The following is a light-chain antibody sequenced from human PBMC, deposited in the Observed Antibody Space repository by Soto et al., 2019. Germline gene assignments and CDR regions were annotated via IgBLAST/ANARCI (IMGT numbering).Light chain of an antibody. Sequence: DILLTQSPATLSLSPGERAALSCRASQSVSTSLAWYQHKPGQAPRVIIYDASKRAPGIPARFSGSGSGTDFTLTISSLEPEDFAVYYCQVRDVWPTFGQGTKVDNK. J-gene: IGKJ1*01. V-gene: IGKV3-11*01. CDR3: QVRDVWPT. CDR2: DAS. CDR1: QSVSTS.